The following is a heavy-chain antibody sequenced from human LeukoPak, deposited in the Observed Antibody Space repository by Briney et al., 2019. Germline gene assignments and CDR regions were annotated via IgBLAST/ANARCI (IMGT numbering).Heavy chain of an antibody. J-gene: IGHJ4*02. D-gene: IGHD2-2*02. CDR2: INSDGSST. CDR1: GFTFSSYW. V-gene: IGHV3-74*01. Sequence: GGSLRLSCAASGFTFSSYWMHWVRQAPGKGLVWVSRINSDGSSTSYADSVKGRFTISRDNAKNTLYLQMNSLRAEDTAVYYCARDLSPRYCSSTSCYSPFDYWGQGTLVTVSS. CDR3: ARDLSPRYCSSTSCYSPFDY.